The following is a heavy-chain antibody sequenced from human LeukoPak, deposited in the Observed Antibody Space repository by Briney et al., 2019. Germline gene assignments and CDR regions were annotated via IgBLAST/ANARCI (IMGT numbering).Heavy chain of an antibody. D-gene: IGHD3-10*01. J-gene: IGHJ4*02. CDR2: ISGSGGST. V-gene: IGHV3-23*01. Sequence: GGSLRLSCAASGFTFSSYAMSWVRQAPGKGLEWVSAISGSGGSTYYADSVKGRFTISRGNSKNTLYLQMNSLRAEDTAVYYCAKDLSMVRGVFDYWGQGTLVTVSS. CDR3: AKDLSMVRGVFDY. CDR1: GFTFSSYA.